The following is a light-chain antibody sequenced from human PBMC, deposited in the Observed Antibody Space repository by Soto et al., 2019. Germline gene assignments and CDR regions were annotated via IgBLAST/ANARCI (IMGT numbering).Light chain of an antibody. Sequence: EIILTQSAGALSLYTGERATLSCRASQGVSRKLAWYQHKPGQAPRLLISGASTGATGIPARFSGSGSGTEFTLTISSLQSEDCAIYYCQQYHTWPIPFGGGAKVAIK. V-gene: IGKV3-15*01. CDR2: GAS. CDR3: QQYHTWPIP. CDR1: QGVSRK. J-gene: IGKJ4*01.